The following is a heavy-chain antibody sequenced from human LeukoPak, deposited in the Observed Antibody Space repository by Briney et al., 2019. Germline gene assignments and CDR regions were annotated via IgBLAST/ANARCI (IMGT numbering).Heavy chain of an antibody. CDR3: ARSYYGSGTVATRLSVY. D-gene: IGHD3-10*01. V-gene: IGHV1-2*02. J-gene: IGHJ4*02. Sequence: ASVKVSCKASGYTFTGYYMHWVRQAPGQGLEWMGWINPNSGGTNYAQKFQGRVTMTRDTSISTAYMELSRLRSDDTAVYYCARSYYGSGTVATRLSVYWGQGTLVTVSS. CDR2: INPNSGGT. CDR1: GYTFTGYY.